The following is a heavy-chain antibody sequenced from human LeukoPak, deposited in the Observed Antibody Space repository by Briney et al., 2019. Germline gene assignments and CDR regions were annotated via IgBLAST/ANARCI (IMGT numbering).Heavy chain of an antibody. Sequence: PSETLSLTCTVSGGSISSHYWSWIRQPPGKGLEWIGYIYYSASTTYNPSLKSRVTISVDTSKNQFSLKLSSVTAADTAVYYCARSDQGRRFDYWGQGTLVTVSS. CDR2: IYYSAST. D-gene: IGHD3-10*01. CDR1: GGSISSHY. J-gene: IGHJ4*02. CDR3: ARSDQGRRFDY. V-gene: IGHV4-59*11.